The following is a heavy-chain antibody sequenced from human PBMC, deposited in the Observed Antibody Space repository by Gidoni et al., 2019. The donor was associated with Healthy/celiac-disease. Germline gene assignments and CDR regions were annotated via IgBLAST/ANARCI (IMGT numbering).Heavy chain of an antibody. CDR3: ARGLRFLEWLPDY. CDR1: GGSISSGGYS. D-gene: IGHD3-3*01. CDR2: IYHSGST. Sequence: QLQLQESGSGLVKPSQTLSITCTVSGGSISSGGYSWSWIRQPPGKGLEWIGYIYHSGSTYYNPSLKSRVTISVDRSKNQFSLKLSSVTAADTAVYYCARGLRFLEWLPDYWGQGTLVTVSS. V-gene: IGHV4-30-2*01. J-gene: IGHJ4*02.